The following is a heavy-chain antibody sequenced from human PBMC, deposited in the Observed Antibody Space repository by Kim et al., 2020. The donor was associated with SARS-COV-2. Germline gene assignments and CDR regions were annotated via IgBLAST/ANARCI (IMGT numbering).Heavy chain of an antibody. D-gene: IGHD2-15*01. J-gene: IGHJ6*01. V-gene: IGHV3-21*01. Sequence: GGSLRLSCVGSGFDLSRHSVNWVRQAPGKGLEWVSYISSDSNFRYYADSVEGRVTISRDNTQNSMFLQVDNMRVEDTALYYCTREQVDSRTGYCYGMDV. CDR2: ISSDSNFR. CDR3: TREQVDSRTGYCYGMDV. CDR1: GFDLSRHS.